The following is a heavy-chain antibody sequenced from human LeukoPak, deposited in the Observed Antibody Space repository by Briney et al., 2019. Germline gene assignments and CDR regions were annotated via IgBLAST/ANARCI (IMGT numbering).Heavy chain of an antibody. Sequence: GGTLRLSCAASGFTFSSYAMSWVRQAPGKGLEWVSAISGRGGSAYYANSVKGRFTISRDNSKNTLYLQMNSLRAEDTAVYYCAKGAVAAASEYFQHWGQGTLVTVSS. CDR2: ISGRGGSA. D-gene: IGHD6-19*01. J-gene: IGHJ1*01. V-gene: IGHV3-23*01. CDR3: AKGAVAAASEYFQH. CDR1: GFTFSSYA.